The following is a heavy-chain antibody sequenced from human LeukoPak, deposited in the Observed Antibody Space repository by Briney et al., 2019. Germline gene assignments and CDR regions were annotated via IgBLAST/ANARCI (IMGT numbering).Heavy chain of an antibody. D-gene: IGHD3-10*01. J-gene: IGHJ5*02. CDR3: ARRLGMLDP. CDR1: GGSFSGYY. V-gene: IGHV4-34*01. CDR2: INHSGST. Sequence: KPSETLSLTCAVYGGSFSGYYWSWIRQPPGKGLEWIGEINHSGSTNYNPSLKSRVTISVDTSKNQFSLKLSSVTAADTAVYYCARRLGMLDPWGQGTLVTVSS.